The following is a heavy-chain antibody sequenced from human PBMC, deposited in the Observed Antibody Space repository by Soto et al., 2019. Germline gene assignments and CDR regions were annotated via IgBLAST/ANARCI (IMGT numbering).Heavy chain of an antibody. CDR2: IYTSGTT. V-gene: IGHV4-4*07. J-gene: IGHJ4*02. D-gene: IGHD5-18*01. CDR3: ARAAYNSGPFDY. CDR1: GFSISVYY. Sequence: PAETLSLTCTVSGFSISVYYLNWIRQPAGKGLEWIGHIYTSGTTNYNPSFKSRVTMSLDTSQNHFSLRLTSVTAADTAVYYCARAAYNSGPFDYWGQGTLVTVSS.